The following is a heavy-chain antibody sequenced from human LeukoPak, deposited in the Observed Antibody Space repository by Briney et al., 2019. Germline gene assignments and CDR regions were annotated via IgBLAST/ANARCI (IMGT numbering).Heavy chain of an antibody. D-gene: IGHD6-19*01. CDR3: ARESSGWDRGDAFDI. CDR1: GYTFTGYY. J-gene: IGHJ3*02. Sequence: GSVKVSCKASGYTFTGYYMHWVRPAPGQGLEWMGWINPNSGGTNYAQKFQGWVTMTRDTSISTAYMELSRLRSDDTAVYYCARESSGWDRGDAFDIWGQGTMVTVSS. CDR2: INPNSGGT. V-gene: IGHV1-2*04.